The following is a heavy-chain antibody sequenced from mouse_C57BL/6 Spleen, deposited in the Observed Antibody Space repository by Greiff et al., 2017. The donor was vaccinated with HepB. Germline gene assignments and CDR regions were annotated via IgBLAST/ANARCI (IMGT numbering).Heavy chain of an antibody. CDR3: ARQGDYFDY. J-gene: IGHJ2*01. V-gene: IGHV5-12*01. CDR2: ISNGGGST. CDR1: GFTFSDYY. Sequence: EVMLVESGGGLVQPGGSLKLSCAASGFTFSDYYMYWVRQTPEKRLEWVAYISNGGGSTYYPDTVKGRFTISRDNAKNTLYLQMSRLKSEDTAMYYCARQGDYFDYWGQGTTLTVSS.